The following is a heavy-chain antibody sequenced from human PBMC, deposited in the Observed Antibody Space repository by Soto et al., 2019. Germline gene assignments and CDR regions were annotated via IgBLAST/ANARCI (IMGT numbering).Heavy chain of an antibody. CDR3: ARGHHAWVVVTAPYYYYYGMDV. Sequence: GASVKVSCKASGYTFTGYYMHWVRQAPGQGLEWMGWINPNSGGTNYAQKFQGWVTMTRDTSISTAYMELSRLRSDDTAVYYCARGHHAWVVVTAPYYYYYGMDVWGQGTTVTVSS. CDR1: GYTFTGYY. CDR2: INPNSGGT. V-gene: IGHV1-2*04. J-gene: IGHJ6*02. D-gene: IGHD2-21*02.